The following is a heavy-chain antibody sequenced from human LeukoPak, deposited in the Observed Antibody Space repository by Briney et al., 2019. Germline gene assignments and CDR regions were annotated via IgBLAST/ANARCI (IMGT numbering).Heavy chain of an antibody. CDR2: INWNGGST. CDR3: AKSPYGDYLLDY. D-gene: IGHD4-17*01. CDR1: GFTFDDYG. J-gene: IGHJ4*02. V-gene: IGHV3-20*04. Sequence: GGSLRLSCAASGFTFDDYGMSWVRQAPGKGLEWVSGINWNGGSTGYADSVKGRFTIFRDNAKNSLYLQMNSLRAEDTAVYYCAKSPYGDYLLDYWGQGTLVTVSS.